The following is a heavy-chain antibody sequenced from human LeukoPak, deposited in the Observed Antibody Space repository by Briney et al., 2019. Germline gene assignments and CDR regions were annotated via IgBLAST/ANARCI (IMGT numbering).Heavy chain of an antibody. CDR1: GFTFSSYG. D-gene: IGHD3-10*01. J-gene: IGHJ3*02. V-gene: IGHV3-30*18. CDR2: ISYDGSNK. Sequence: GGSLRLSCAASGFTFSSYGMHWVRQAPGKGLEWVAVISYDGSNKYYADSVKGRFTISRDNSKNTLHLQMNSLRAEDTAVYYCAKGTMVRGVKDAFDIWGQGTMVTVSS. CDR3: AKGTMVRGVKDAFDI.